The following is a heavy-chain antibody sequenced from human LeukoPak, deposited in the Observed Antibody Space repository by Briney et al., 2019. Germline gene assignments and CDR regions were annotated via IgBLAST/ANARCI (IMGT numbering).Heavy chain of an antibody. V-gene: IGHV4-4*09. D-gene: IGHD3-10*01. CDR2: IYSSGIT. CDR1: GGSLSSYY. CDR3: ARFTTSGSQIWVDP. J-gene: IGHJ5*02. Sequence: SETLSLTCSVSGGSLSSYYWSWFRQPPGERLEWIGHIYSSGITNYNPSLRSRITISLDTSKYQFSLNLGSVTAADTAVYYCARFTTSGSQIWVDPWGQGILVTVSS.